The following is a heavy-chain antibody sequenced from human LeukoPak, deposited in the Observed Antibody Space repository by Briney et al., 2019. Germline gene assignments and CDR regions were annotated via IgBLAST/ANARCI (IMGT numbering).Heavy chain of an antibody. CDR2: IYYSGTT. V-gene: IGHV4-39*07. CDR1: GGSISSSSYY. J-gene: IGHJ4*02. Sequence: PSETLSLTCTVSGGSISSSSYYWGWIRQPPGKGLEWIGSIYYSGTTYYNPSLKSRVAISADTSKNQFSLKLSSVTAADTAVYYCARDSPSGSNHHFDYWGQGTLVTVSS. CDR3: ARDSPSGSNHHFDY. D-gene: IGHD3-10*01.